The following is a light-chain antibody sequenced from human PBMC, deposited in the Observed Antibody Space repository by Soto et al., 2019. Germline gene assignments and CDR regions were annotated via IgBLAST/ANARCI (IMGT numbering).Light chain of an antibody. CDR2: AAS. V-gene: IGKV3-15*01. CDR3: QQYHNWPLYT. J-gene: IGKJ2*01. CDR1: QSVGSR. Sequence: EIVMTQSPGTLSVSPGDSATLSCRASQSVGSRLAWYQQKPGQAPRLLIYAASTRATGIPARFSAFGSGTEFTLTISDLQSEEFAFYYCQQYHNWPLYTFGQGTNLDIK.